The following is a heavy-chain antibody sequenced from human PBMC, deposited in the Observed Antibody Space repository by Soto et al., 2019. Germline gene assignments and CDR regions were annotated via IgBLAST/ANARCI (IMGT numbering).Heavy chain of an antibody. CDR2: IIPIFGTA. Sequence: QVQLVQSGAEVKKPGSSVKVSCKASGDTFSSYAISWVRQAPGQGLEWMGGIIPIFGTANYAQKFQGRVTITADESASTAHQDLSSRRSEDTAVYYCAIGGDYFLSRSCFDPWGQGTLVTVSS. V-gene: IGHV1-69*12. CDR3: AIGGDYFLSRSCFDP. J-gene: IGHJ5*02. CDR1: GDTFSSYA. D-gene: IGHD4-17*01.